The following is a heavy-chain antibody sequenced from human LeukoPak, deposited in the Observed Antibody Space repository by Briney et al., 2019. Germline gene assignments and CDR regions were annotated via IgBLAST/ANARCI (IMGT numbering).Heavy chain of an antibody. V-gene: IGHV3-11*04. CDR1: GFTFSDYY. CDR3: ARDPATTVTTYAY. D-gene: IGHD4-17*01. Sequence: SGGSLRLSCAASGFTFSDYYMSWIRQAPGKGLEWVSYISSSGSTIYYADSVKGRFTISRDNAKNSLYLQMNSLRPEDTAVYYCARDPATTVTTYAYWGQGTLVTVSS. CDR2: ISSSGSTI. J-gene: IGHJ4*02.